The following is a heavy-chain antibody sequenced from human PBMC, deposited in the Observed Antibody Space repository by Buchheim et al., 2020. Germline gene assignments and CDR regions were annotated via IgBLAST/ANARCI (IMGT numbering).Heavy chain of an antibody. CDR2: ISYDGSNK. D-gene: IGHD3-9*01. Sequence: QVQLVESGGGGVQPGRSLRLSCAASGFTFSSYAMHWVRQAPGKGLEWVAVISYDGSNKYYADSVKGRFTISRDNSKNTLYLQMNSLRAEDTAVYYCARGHYDILTGYYGMDVWGQGTT. V-gene: IGHV3-30*04. CDR1: GFTFSSYA. CDR3: ARGHYDILTGYYGMDV. J-gene: IGHJ6*02.